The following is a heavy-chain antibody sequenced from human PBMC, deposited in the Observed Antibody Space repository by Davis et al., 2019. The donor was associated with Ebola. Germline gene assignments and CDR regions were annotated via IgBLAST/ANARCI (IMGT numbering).Heavy chain of an antibody. J-gene: IGHJ4*02. CDR1: GFTFSSYA. CDR2: ISYDGSNK. CDR3: ARDLMTTVVTRDY. Sequence: GGSLRLSCAASGFTFSSYAMHWVRQAPGKGLEWVAVISYDGSNKYYADSVKGRFTISRDNSKNTLYLQMNSLRAEDTAVYYCARDLMTTVVTRDYWGQGTLVTVSS. V-gene: IGHV3-30-3*01. D-gene: IGHD4-23*01.